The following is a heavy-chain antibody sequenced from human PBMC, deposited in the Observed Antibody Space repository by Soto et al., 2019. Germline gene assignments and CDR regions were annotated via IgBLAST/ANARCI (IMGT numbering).Heavy chain of an antibody. J-gene: IGHJ6*02. CDR3: ARHKHDYSNGQYYGMDV. D-gene: IGHD4-4*01. Sequence: LGESLKISCKGSGYSFTSYWIGWVRQMPGKGLEWMGIIYPGDSDTRYSPSFQGQVTISADKSITTAYLQWSSLKASDTAMYYCARHKHDYSNGQYYGMDVWGQGTKVTFSS. V-gene: IGHV5-51*01. CDR1: GYSFTSYW. CDR2: IYPGDSDT.